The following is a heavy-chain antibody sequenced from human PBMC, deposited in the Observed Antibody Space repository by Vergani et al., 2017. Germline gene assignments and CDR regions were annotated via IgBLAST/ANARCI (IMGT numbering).Heavy chain of an antibody. V-gene: IGHV3-73*01. CDR2: IRSQPNSHAT. D-gene: IGHD4-17*01. J-gene: IGHJ6*01. CDR1: GFPFSDAA. CDR3: SRQGNYGDVDFFYAMDV. Sequence: VQLVESGGGVVQPGRSLRLSCAASGFPFSDAALHWVRQAPGKGLEWIGRIRSQPNSHATAYGVSMKGKFTISRDDSKNTAFLLMHRLTTEDTAVYYCSRQGNYGDVDFFYAMDVWGPGTTVTVSS.